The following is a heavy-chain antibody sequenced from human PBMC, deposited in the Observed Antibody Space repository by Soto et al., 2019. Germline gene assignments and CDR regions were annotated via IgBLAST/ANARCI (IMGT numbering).Heavy chain of an antibody. J-gene: IGHJ4*02. CDR1: GSRTIVSY. Sequence: APVKASCKASGSRTIVSYTHWVRQAPGQGFEWMGRISPKSGAINSAQKFQGRVTLTWDNPVNTVFMELRSLRSDDTALYNCARPPGYITGWYYFDSLGQGTLVAVST. V-gene: IGHV1-2*02. CDR2: ISPKSGAI. D-gene: IGHD2-8*02. CDR3: ARPPGYITGWYYFDS.